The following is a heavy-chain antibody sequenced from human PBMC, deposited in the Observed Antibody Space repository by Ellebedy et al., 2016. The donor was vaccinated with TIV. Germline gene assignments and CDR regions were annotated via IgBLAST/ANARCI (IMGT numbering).Heavy chain of an antibody. V-gene: IGHV5-51*01. CDR3: ARHASRGAGSSSLGMDV. J-gene: IGHJ6*02. Sequence: GESLKISCKASGYNFTTYCIAWVRQMPGKGLEWLGIICPDDAHTTYSPSFQGQVPMSVDKSISTAYLQWSSLKASDTAMYYCARHASRGAGSSSLGMDVWGQGTTVTVSS. CDR1: GYNFTTYC. CDR2: ICPDDAHT. D-gene: IGHD6-6*01.